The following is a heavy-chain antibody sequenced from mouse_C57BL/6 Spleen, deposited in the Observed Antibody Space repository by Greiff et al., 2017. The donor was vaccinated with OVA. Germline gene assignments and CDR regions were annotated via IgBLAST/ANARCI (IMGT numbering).Heavy chain of an antibody. V-gene: IGHV5-4*03. Sequence: EVKVEESGGGLVKPGGSLKLSCAASGFTFSSYAMSWVRQTPEKRLEWVATISDGGSYTYYPDNVKGRFTISRDNAKNNLYLQMSHLKSEDTAMYYCARSLQDYFDYWGQGTTLTVSS. CDR3: ARSLQDYFDY. CDR1: GFTFSSYA. D-gene: IGHD2-10*01. J-gene: IGHJ2*01. CDR2: ISDGGSYT.